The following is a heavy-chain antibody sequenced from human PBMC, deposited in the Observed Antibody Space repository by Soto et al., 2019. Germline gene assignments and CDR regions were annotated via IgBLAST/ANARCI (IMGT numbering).Heavy chain of an antibody. V-gene: IGHV1-18*01. CDR3: ARDAAIGMNDY. Sequence: QVQLVQSGAEVKKPGASVNVSCKASGYTFTSYGISWVRQAPGQGLEWMGWISAYNGNKKYAQKVQGRVTMTTDTSTTTAYLEVRSLRSDDTAVYYCARDAAIGMNDYWGQGTLVTVSS. D-gene: IGHD1-20*01. CDR1: GYTFTSYG. CDR2: ISAYNGNK. J-gene: IGHJ4*02.